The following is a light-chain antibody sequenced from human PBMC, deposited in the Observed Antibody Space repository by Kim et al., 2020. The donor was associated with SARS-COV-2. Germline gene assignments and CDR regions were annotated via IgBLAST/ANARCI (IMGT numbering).Light chain of an antibody. CDR1: SLRSYY. V-gene: IGLV3-19*01. CDR2: GKN. J-gene: IGLJ3*02. CDR3: NSRDSSGNPWV. Sequence: SSELTQDPAVSVALGQTVRITCQGDSLRSYYASCYQQKPGQAPVLVIYGKNNRPSGIPDRFSGSSSGNTDSLTITGAQAEDEADYYCNSRDSSGNPWVFGGGTQLTVL.